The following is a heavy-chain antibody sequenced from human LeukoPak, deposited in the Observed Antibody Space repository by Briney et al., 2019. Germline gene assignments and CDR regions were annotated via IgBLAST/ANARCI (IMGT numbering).Heavy chain of an antibody. D-gene: IGHD5-18*01. Sequence: GGSLRLSCAASGFIFSSYAMSWVRQAPGKGLEWVSAIIGSDGTTYYADSVKGRFTISRDNSKNTLYLQMNSLRAEDTAVYYCAKGFYRIQVLDYWGQGTLVTVSS. V-gene: IGHV3-23*01. J-gene: IGHJ4*02. CDR1: GFIFSSYA. CDR3: AKGFYRIQVLDY. CDR2: IIGSDGTT.